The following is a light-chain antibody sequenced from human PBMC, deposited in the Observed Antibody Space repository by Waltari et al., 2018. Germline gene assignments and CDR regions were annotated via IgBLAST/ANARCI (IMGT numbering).Light chain of an antibody. V-gene: IGLV1-44*01. CDR1: STNIGNNT. J-gene: IGLJ2*01. CDR3: AAWDDSLHGVV. Sequence: QSVLTQPPSASGTPGQRVTISCSGSSTNIGNNTVNWYQQLPGTAPKLLICGNNQRPSGVPARFPGAKCGTSASLALSGGQSEDEAVYYCAAWDDSLHGVVFGGGTKLTVL. CDR2: GNN.